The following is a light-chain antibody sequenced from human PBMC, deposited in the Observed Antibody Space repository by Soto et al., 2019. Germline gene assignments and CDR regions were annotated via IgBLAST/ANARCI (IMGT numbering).Light chain of an antibody. Sequence: EIVMTQSPATLSASPGERATLSCRASQSVRSNLAWYQQKPGQAPRLLIYGASRRATGIPARFSGSGSGTEFTLTISSLQSEDFAVYYCQQYNNWPRRTFGQGTKVDIK. CDR1: QSVRSN. CDR2: GAS. CDR3: QQYNNWPRRT. V-gene: IGKV3D-15*01. J-gene: IGKJ1*01.